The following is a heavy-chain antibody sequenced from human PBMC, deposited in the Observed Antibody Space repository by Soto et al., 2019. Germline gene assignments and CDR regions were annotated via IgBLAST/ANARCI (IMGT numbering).Heavy chain of an antibody. J-gene: IGHJ4*02. D-gene: IGHD3-10*01. V-gene: IGHV4-59*01. CDR2: IYYLGST. CDR1: GGSMSEYV. Sequence: SETLSLTCSVSGGSMSEYVWSWIRQSPGKGLEWIGYIYYLGSTDYNPSLKSRVTISVDTSKRQFSLRLTSVTAADTAVYYCARDGYDGSGSPYPAYWGPGTLVTVSS. CDR3: ARDGYDGSGSPYPAY.